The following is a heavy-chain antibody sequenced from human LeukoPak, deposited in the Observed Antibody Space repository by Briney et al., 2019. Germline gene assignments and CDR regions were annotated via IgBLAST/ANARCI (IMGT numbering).Heavy chain of an antibody. CDR1: GFSFSDTW. V-gene: IGHV3-15*01. D-gene: IGHD3-3*01. CDR3: TTLMGEFWSDYYTWYYFDY. Sequence: PGGSLRLSCAASGFSFSDTWMSWVRQAPGKGLEWVGRIKSTTDGGTIDYAAPVKGRFIISRDDSKNTLYLQMNSLKTEDTAVYCCTTLMGEFWSDYYTWYYFDYWGQGTLVTVSS. J-gene: IGHJ4*02. CDR2: IKSTTDGGTI.